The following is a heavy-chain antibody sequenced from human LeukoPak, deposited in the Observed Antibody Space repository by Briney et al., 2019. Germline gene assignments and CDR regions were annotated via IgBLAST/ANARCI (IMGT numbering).Heavy chain of an antibody. D-gene: IGHD4-17*01. CDR3: ARGDYGDPSFDY. CDR1: GYTFTSYD. V-gene: IGHV1-8*03. J-gene: IGHJ4*02. CDR2: MNPNSGNT. Sequence: ASPKVSCTASGYTFTSYDINWVRQATGQGLEWMGWMNPNSGNTGYAQKFQGRVTITRNTSISTAYMELSSLRSEDTAAYYCARGDYGDPSFDYWGQGTLVTVSS.